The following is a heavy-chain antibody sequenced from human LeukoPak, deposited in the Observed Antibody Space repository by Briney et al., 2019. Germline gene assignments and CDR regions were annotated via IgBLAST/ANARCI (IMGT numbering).Heavy chain of an antibody. J-gene: IGHJ4*02. D-gene: IGHD3-9*01. CDR3: ARGGSDILTQHDY. V-gene: IGHV3-23*01. Sequence: GGSLRLSCAASGFTFSDYAMTWVRQDPGKGLEWISTISGSGGSTYYADSVKGRFTISRDNSKTTLYLQMNSLRAEDTAVYYCARGGSDILTQHDYWGQGTLVTVSS. CDR1: GFTFSDYA. CDR2: ISGSGGST.